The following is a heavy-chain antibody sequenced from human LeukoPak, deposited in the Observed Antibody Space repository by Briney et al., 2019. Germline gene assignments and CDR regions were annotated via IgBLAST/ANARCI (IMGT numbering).Heavy chain of an antibody. Sequence: GGSLKLSCAGSRFPFSNSWMTWVRQAPGKGLEWMANINEDGSVKNYVGSVKGRFTISRDNAKNSLYLQMNSLRVEDTAVYYCARDSAYFAFDIWGLGTMVAVSS. CDR1: RFPFSNSW. V-gene: IGHV3-7*01. D-gene: IGHD5-12*01. CDR3: ARDSAYFAFDI. CDR2: INEDGSVK. J-gene: IGHJ3*02.